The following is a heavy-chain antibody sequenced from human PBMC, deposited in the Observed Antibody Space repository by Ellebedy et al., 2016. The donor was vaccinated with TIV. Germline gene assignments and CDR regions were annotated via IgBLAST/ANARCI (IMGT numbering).Heavy chain of an antibody. CDR1: GFTFSGYS. Sequence: GGSLRLXCTTSGFTFSGYSMNWVRQAPGKGLEWVSSISARSTYIFYADSVKGRFTISRDNAKSSLFLHMNSLRAEDTALYYCARLVTTGTTLWGQGTQVTVSS. D-gene: IGHD1-1*01. V-gene: IGHV3-21*01. CDR3: ARLVTTGTTL. CDR2: ISARSTYI. J-gene: IGHJ4*02.